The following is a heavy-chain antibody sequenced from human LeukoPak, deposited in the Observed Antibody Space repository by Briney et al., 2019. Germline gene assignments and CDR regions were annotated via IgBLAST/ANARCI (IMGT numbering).Heavy chain of an antibody. CDR1: GYTLTELS. CDR3: ATYYYDSSGYYHFDY. CDR2: FDPEDGGT. D-gene: IGHD3-22*01. J-gene: IGHJ4*02. Sequence: ASVKVSCKVSGYTLTELSMHWVRQAPGKGLEWMGGFDPEDGGTIYAQKFQGRVTMTEDTSTDTAYMELSSLRSEDTAVYYCATYYYDSSGYYHFDYWGQGTLVTVSS. V-gene: IGHV1-24*01.